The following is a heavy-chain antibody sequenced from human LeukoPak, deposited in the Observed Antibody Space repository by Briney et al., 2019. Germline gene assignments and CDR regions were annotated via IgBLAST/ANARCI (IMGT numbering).Heavy chain of an antibody. D-gene: IGHD5-18*01. CDR3: ARARIQVVRYFDY. V-gene: IGHV4-39*07. Sequence: SETLSLTCAVSGGSISSNSYYWGWIRQPPGKGLEWIGDITHSGSTNYNPSLKSRVTISVDTSKNQISLNLNSVTAADTAIYYCARARIQVVRYFDYWGQGTLVTVSS. CDR2: ITHSGST. J-gene: IGHJ4*02. CDR1: GGSISSNSYY.